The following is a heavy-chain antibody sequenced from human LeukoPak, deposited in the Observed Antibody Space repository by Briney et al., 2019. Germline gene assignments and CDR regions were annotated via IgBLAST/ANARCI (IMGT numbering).Heavy chain of an antibody. V-gene: IGHV1-3*01. CDR2: ISAGNGNT. J-gene: IGHJ6*02. CDR1: GYTFTSYA. Sequence: GASVKVSCKASGYTFTSYAMHWVRQAPGQRLEWMGWISAGNGNTKYSQKFQGRVTITRDTSASTAYMELSSLRSEDTAVYYCARVPLDYYYYGMDVWGQGTTVTVSS. D-gene: IGHD6-13*01. CDR3: ARVPLDYYYYGMDV.